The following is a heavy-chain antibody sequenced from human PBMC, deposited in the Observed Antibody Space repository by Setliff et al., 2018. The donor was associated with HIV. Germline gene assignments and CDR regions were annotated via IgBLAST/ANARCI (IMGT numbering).Heavy chain of an antibody. CDR1: GFTFSSYS. J-gene: IGHJ4*02. Sequence: GGSLRLSCAASGFTFSSYSMNWVRQAPGKGLEWVSYISSSSSTIYYADSVKGRFTISRDNAKNSLYLQMNSLRAEDTAVYYCARAVHSGWYYFDYWGQGTLVTVS. CDR2: ISSSSSTI. D-gene: IGHD6-19*01. V-gene: IGHV3-48*01. CDR3: ARAVHSGWYYFDY.